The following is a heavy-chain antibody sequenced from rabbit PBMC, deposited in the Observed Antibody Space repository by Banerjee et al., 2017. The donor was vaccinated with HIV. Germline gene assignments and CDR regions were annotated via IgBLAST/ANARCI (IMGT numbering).Heavy chain of an antibody. Sequence: QSLEETGGGLVKPEGSLTLSCTASGFSFSNKYVMCWVRQAPGKGLEWIACINTSTGNTVYASWAKGRFTISKTSWTTVTLQMTSLTAADTATYLCARSGYAGTNGQSYFNLWGQGTLVTVS. CDR1: GFSFSNKYV. D-gene: IGHD4-2*01. J-gene: IGHJ4*01. CDR3: ARSGYAGTNGQSYFNL. V-gene: IGHV1S40*01. CDR2: INTSTGNT.